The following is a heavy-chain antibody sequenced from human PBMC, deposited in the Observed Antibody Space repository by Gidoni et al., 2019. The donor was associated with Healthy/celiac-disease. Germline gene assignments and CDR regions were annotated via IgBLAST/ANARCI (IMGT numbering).Heavy chain of an antibody. Sequence: QVQLQQWGAGLLKPSETLSLTCAVYGGSFRGYYWILIRQPPGKGLEWIGEINHSGSTNYNPSLKSRVTISVDTSKNQFSLKLSSVTAADTAVYYCAREAAQRTRNFDYWGQGTLVTVSS. J-gene: IGHJ4*02. CDR2: INHSGST. CDR1: GGSFRGYY. CDR3: AREAAQRTRNFDY. V-gene: IGHV4-34*01. D-gene: IGHD6-6*01.